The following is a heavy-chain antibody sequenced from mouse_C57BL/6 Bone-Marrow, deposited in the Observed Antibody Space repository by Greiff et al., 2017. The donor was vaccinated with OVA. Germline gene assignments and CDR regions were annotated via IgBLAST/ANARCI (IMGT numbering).Heavy chain of an antibody. CDR1: GYTFTSYW. D-gene: IGHD1-2*01. CDR3: ARCTVTLGDYAMDY. J-gene: IGHJ4*01. V-gene: IGHV1-52*01. Sequence: QVQLKQPGAELVRPGSSVKLSCKASGYTFTSYWMHWVKQRPIQGLEWIGNIDPSDSETHYTQKFKDKATLTVDKSSSTAYMQLSSLTSEDSAVYYCARCTVTLGDYAMDYWGQGTSVTVSS. CDR2: IDPSDSET.